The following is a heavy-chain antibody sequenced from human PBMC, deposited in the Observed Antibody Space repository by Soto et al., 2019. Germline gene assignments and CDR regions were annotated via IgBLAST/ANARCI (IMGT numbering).Heavy chain of an antibody. V-gene: IGHV3-9*01. Sequence: EVQLVESGGGLVQPGRSLRLSCAASGFTFDDYAMHWVRQAPGKGLEWVSGISWNSGNIGYADSVKGRFTISRDNAKNSLYLQMNRLRAEDTALYYCAKDGGYDSSGYRYLFDYWGQGTLVTVSS. CDR1: GFTFDDYA. CDR2: ISWNSGNI. D-gene: IGHD3-22*01. J-gene: IGHJ4*02. CDR3: AKDGGYDSSGYRYLFDY.